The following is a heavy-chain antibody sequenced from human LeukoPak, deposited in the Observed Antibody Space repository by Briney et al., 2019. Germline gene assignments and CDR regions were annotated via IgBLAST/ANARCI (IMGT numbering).Heavy chain of an antibody. J-gene: IGHJ4*02. V-gene: IGHV3-23*01. Sequence: GGSLRLSCAASGFTFSTYAMSWVRQAPGKGLEWVSGISGSSGSTFYADSVKGRFTISRDNSKNTLYLQMSSLRAEDTAVYHCAKDQVATIGHFDYWGQGSLVTVPS. D-gene: IGHD5-12*01. CDR1: GFTFSTYA. CDR3: AKDQVATIGHFDY. CDR2: ISGSSGST.